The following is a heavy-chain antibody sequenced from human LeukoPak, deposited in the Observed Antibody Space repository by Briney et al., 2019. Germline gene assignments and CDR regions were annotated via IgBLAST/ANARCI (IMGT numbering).Heavy chain of an antibody. Sequence: GGSLRLSCAASGFTFSSYNMNWVRQAPGKGLEWVSSISSSSSYIYYTDSVKGRFTISRDNAKNSLYLQMNSLRVEDTAVYYCASSRYSSSSNFDYWGQGTLVTVSS. V-gene: IGHV3-21*01. D-gene: IGHD6-6*01. CDR2: ISSSSSYI. J-gene: IGHJ4*02. CDR1: GFTFSSYN. CDR3: ASSRYSSSSNFDY.